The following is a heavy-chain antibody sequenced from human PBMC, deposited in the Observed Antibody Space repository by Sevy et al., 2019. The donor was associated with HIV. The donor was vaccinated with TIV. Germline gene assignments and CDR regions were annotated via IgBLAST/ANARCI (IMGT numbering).Heavy chain of an antibody. CDR2: IDAGNGNT. CDR1: GYTFTSYA. V-gene: IGHV1-3*01. CDR3: VRANSGDYPSRRYFDY. J-gene: IGHJ4*02. D-gene: IGHD1-26*01. Sequence: ASVKVSCKASGYTFTSYAFHWVRQAPGQGLEWMGWIDAGNGNTKYSQKFQGRVTLTRETSASTAYMELSSLRSEDTVVYYCVRANSGDYPSRRYFDYWGQGTLVSASS.